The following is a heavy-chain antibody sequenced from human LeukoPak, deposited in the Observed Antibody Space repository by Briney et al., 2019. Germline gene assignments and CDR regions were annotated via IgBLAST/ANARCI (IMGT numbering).Heavy chain of an antibody. Sequence: GGSLRLSCAASGLAFSSFWMNWARQAPGKGLEWVANINQDGSEKYYVDSVKGRFTISRDNAKNSLYLQMNSLRAEDTAVYYCARDPDYGGNSGLDYWGQGTLVTVSS. CDR3: ARDPDYGGNSGLDY. V-gene: IGHV3-7*04. CDR1: GLAFSSFW. J-gene: IGHJ4*02. D-gene: IGHD4-23*01. CDR2: INQDGSEK.